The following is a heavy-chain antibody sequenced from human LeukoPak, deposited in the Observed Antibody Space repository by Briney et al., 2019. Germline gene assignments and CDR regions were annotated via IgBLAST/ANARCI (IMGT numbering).Heavy chain of an antibody. CDR1: GFTFSTYW. J-gene: IGHJ4*02. D-gene: IGHD4-11*01. V-gene: IGHV3-7*01. CDR2: IKKDGTET. CDR3: WGGNDYSNTIDY. Sequence: GGSLRLSCAVSGFTFSTYWMTWVRQAPGKGLEWAANIKKDGTETYYVDSVKGRFTISRDNAKNSLYLQMNSLRAEDTAVYYCWGGNDYSNTIDYWGQGTLVTVSS.